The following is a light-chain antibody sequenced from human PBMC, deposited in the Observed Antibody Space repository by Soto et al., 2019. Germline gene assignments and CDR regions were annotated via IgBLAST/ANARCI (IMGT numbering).Light chain of an antibody. J-gene: IGLJ1*01. CDR2: EVS. CDR1: SSDVGGYNY. CDR3: QSYDSSLSGDV. V-gene: IGLV2-14*01. Sequence: QSVLTQPASVSGSPGQSITISCTGTSSDVGGYNYVSWYQQHPGKAPKLMIYEVSNRPSGVSNRFSGSKSGNTASLTISGLQAEDEADYYCQSYDSSLSGDVFGTGTKVTVL.